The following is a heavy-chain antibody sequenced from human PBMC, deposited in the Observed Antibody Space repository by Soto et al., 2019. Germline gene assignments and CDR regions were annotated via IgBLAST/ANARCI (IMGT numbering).Heavy chain of an antibody. D-gene: IGHD6-19*01. CDR2: ISDSGRYI. CDR3: AKSSYTSGWYAAPD. V-gene: IGHV3-23*01. Sequence: GGSLRLSCAASGFRFGSYAMGWVRQAPGKGLEWVSSISDSGRYINYADSVKGRFTISRDNSKNLLFLLMSSLRPEDTALYYCAKSSYTSGWYAAPDWGQGTLVTVSS. CDR1: GFRFGSYA. J-gene: IGHJ4*02.